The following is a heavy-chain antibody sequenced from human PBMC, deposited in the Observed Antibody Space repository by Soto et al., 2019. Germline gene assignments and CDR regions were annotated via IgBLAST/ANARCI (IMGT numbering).Heavy chain of an antibody. CDR2: IIPILGIA. J-gene: IGHJ4*02. D-gene: IGHD3-22*01. Sequence: GASVKVSCKASGGTFSSYTISWVRQAPGQGLEWMGRIIPILGIANYAQKFQGRVTITADKSTSTAYMELSSLRSEDTVVYYCARARYDSSSRLFDYWGQGTLVTVSS. CDR1: GGTFSSYT. V-gene: IGHV1-69*02. CDR3: ARARYDSSSRLFDY.